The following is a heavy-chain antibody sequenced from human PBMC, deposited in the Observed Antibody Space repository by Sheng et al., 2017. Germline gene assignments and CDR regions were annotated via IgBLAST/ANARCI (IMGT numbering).Heavy chain of an antibody. CDR3: ARDPSSQNYDLLTGYLDY. J-gene: IGHJ4*02. CDR1: GFTFSIYG. Sequence: QVQLVESGGGVVQPGTSLRLSCAASGFTFSIYGMHWVRQAPGKGLEWVALIWYDGSNKYYADSVKGRFAISRDNSKNTLYLQMNSLRAEDTAVYYCARDPSSQNYDLLTGYLDYWGQGMLVTVSS. V-gene: IGHV3-33*01. D-gene: IGHD3-9*01. CDR2: IWYDGSNK.